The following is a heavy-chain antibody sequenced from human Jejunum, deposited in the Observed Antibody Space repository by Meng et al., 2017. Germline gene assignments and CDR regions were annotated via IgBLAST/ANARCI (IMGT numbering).Heavy chain of an antibody. J-gene: IGHJ4*02. V-gene: IGHV4-61*08. CDR3: ARDHMGSLDY. CDR1: GGSVRSAGYQ. D-gene: IGHD1-26*01. Sequence: QVPLQAPVPELLRPSETLSVICPASGGSVRSAGYQWSWIRQTPGKGLEWIGYASTNYNPSLKSRVTISVDTSKNQFSLRLTSVTAADTAVYYCARDHMGSLDYWGQGILVTVSS. CDR2: AST.